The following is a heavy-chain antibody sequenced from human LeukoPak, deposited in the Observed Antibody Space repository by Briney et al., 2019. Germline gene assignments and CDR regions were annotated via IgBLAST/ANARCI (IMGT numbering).Heavy chain of an antibody. V-gene: IGHV4-39*01. CDR1: GGSISSSSYY. CDR2: IYYSGST. Sequence: PSETLSLTCTVSGGSISSSSYYWGWIRQPPGKGLEWIESIYYSGSTYYNPSLKSRVTISVDTSKNQFSLKLSSVTAADTAVYYCASLSVDYGDYRPIDYWGQGTLVTVPS. J-gene: IGHJ4*02. CDR3: ASLSVDYGDYRPIDY. D-gene: IGHD4-17*01.